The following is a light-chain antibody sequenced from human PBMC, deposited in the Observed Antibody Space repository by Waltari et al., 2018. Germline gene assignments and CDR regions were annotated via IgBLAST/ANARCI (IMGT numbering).Light chain of an antibody. CDR2: VNSDGSH. CDR3: QTGGHGTWV. V-gene: IGLV4-69*01. J-gene: IGLJ3*02. CDR1: SGHSTNI. Sequence: QLVLTQSPSASASLGASVKLTCTLSSGHSTNIIAWLQQQPEKGPRYLMNVNSDGSHNKGVGIPDRFSGSSSGAERYLTISSLQSEDEADYDCQTGGHGTWVFGGGTRLTVL.